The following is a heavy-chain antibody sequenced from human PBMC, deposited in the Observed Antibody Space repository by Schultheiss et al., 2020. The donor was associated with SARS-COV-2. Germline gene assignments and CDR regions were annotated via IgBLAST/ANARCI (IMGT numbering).Heavy chain of an antibody. V-gene: IGHV3-53*01. D-gene: IGHD6-19*01. CDR3: ARDLAGQWLKF. Sequence: GGSLRLSCAASGFTFSSYEMNWVRQAPGKGLEWVSVIYSGGSTYYADSVKGRFTISRDNSKNTLYLQMNSLRAEDTAVYYCARDLAGQWLKFWGQGTMVTVSS. CDR1: GFTFSSYE. J-gene: IGHJ3*01. CDR2: IYSGGST.